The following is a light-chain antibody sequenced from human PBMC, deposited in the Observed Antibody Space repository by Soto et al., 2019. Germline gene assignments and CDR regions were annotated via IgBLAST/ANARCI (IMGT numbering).Light chain of an antibody. CDR3: NSYTSSSTHVV. CDR2: DVS. Sequence: QSALTQPASVSGSPGQSITISCTGTSSDVGGYNYVSWYQHHPGKAPKLMIYDVSNRPSGVSNRFSGSKSGNTASLTISGRQAEDEADYYCNSYTSSSTHVVFGGGTKLTVL. CDR1: SSDVGGYNY. V-gene: IGLV2-14*03. J-gene: IGLJ2*01.